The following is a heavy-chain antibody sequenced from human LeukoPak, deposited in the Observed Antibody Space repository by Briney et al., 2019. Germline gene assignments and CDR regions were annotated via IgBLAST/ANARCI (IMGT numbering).Heavy chain of an antibody. CDR2: VYHSGST. J-gene: IGHJ5*02. Sequence: PSETPSLTCTVSGYSISSGYYWGWVRQPPGKGLEWIGTVYHSGSTYYNPSLRSRVTISVETSKNQFSLKVRSMTAADTAIYYCARDSGTTGEVKFDPWGQGTLVTVSS. V-gene: IGHV4-38-2*02. CDR1: GYSISSGYY. CDR3: ARDSGTTGEVKFDP. D-gene: IGHD3-10*01.